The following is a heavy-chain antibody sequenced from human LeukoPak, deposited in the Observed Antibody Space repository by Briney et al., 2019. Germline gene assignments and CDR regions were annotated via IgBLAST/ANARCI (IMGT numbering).Heavy chain of an antibody. CDR2: ISSSSSYI. D-gene: IGHD3-9*01. CDR1: GFTFSSYG. V-gene: IGHV3-21*06. J-gene: IGHJ3*02. CDR3: ARDTYDILTGYYKWAFDI. Sequence: PGSSLTLSCAASGFTFSSYGMHWVRQAPGKGLEWVSSISSSSSYIYYADSVKGRFTISRDNAKNSLYLQMNSLRADDTAVYYCARDTYDILTGYYKWAFDIWGQGTMVTVSS.